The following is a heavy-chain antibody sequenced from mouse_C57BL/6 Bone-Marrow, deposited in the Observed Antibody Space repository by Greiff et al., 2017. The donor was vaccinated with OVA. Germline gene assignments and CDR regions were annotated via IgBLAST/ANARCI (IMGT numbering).Heavy chain of an antibody. J-gene: IGHJ1*03. CDR1: GFNIKNTY. Sequence: VQLKQSVAELVRPGASVKLSCTASGFNIKNTYMHWVKQRPEQGLEWIGRIDPANGNTKYAPKFQGKATITADTSSNTAYLQLSSLTSEDTAIYYCARDSLITTLVDWYFDVWGTGTTVTVSS. CDR2: IDPANGNT. D-gene: IGHD1-1*01. CDR3: ARDSLITTLVDWYFDV. V-gene: IGHV14-3*01.